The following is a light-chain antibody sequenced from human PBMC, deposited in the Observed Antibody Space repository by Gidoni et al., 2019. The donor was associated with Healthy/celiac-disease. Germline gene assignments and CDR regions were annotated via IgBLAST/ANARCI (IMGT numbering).Light chain of an antibody. Sequence: PGTAALAPGERATLSGRASQSVSSSYLAWDKQKPGQAPRLLIYGASSRATGIPDRFSGSGSGTDFTLTISRLEPEDFAVYYCQQYGSSPTFGQGTRLEIK. J-gene: IGKJ5*01. V-gene: IGKV3-20*01. CDR1: QSVSSSY. CDR2: GAS. CDR3: QQYGSSPT.